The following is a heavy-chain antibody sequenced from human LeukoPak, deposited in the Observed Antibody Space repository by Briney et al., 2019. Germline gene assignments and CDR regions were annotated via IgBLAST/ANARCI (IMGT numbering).Heavy chain of an antibody. CDR1: GGSFSGYY. J-gene: IGHJ4*02. V-gene: IGHV4-34*01. Sequence: SETLSLTCAVYGGSFSGYYWSWIRQPPGKGLEWIGEINHSGSTNYNPSLKSRVTISVDTSKNQFSLKLSSVTAAETAVYYCVGKVTERHYFDYWGQGTLVTVSS. CDR3: VGKVTERHYFDY. D-gene: IGHD2-21*02. CDR2: INHSGST.